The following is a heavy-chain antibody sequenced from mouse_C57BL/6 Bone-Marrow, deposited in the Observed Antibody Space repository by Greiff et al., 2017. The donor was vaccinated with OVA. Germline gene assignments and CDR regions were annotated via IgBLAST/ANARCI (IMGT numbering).Heavy chain of an antibody. J-gene: IGHJ2*01. CDR2: INPNNGGT. D-gene: IGHD2-5*01. CDR1: GYTFTDYN. CDR3: ARLAYYSNYDY. V-gene: IGHV1-18*01. Sequence: VQLKESGPELVKPGASVKIPCKASGYTFTDYNMDWVKQSHGKSLEWIGDINPNNGGTIYNQKFKGKATLTVDKSSSTAYMELRSLTSEDTAVYYCARLAYYSNYDYWGQGTTLTVSS.